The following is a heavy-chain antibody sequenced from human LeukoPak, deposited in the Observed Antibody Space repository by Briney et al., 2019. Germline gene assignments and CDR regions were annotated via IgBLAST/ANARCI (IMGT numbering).Heavy chain of an antibody. D-gene: IGHD6-19*01. CDR3: ARDSSGWYDY. Sequence: SETLSLTCAVYGGSFSGYYWSWIRQHPGKGLEWIGYIYYSGSTYYNPSLKSRVTISVDTSKNQFSLKLSSVTAADTAVYYCARDSSGWYDYWGQGTLVTVSS. J-gene: IGHJ4*02. CDR1: GGSFSGYY. V-gene: IGHV4-31*11. CDR2: IYYSGST.